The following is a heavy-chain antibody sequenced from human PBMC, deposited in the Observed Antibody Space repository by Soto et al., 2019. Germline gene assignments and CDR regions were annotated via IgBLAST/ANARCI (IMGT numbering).Heavy chain of an antibody. V-gene: IGHV3-9*01. J-gene: IGHJ6*03. CDR1: GFTFDDYA. CDR2: ISWNNDAI. Sequence: EVQLVESGGGLVQPGRSLRLSCAGSGFTFDDYAMHWVRQAPGKGLEWVSGISWNNDAIGYADSVKGRFTISRDNAKNSLYPQMNSLRPEDTALYYCAKDSQFYYMDVWGQGTTVTVSS. CDR3: AKDSQFYYMDV.